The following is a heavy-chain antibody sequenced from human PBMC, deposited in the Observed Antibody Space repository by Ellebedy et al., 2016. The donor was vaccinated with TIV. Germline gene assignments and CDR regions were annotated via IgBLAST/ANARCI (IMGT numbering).Heavy chain of an antibody. Sequence: AASVKVSCKASGYTFTSYYMHWVRQAPGQGLEWMGLINDSGGGTTYAQKFQGRVTMTRDTSTSTVYMDLSSLRSEDTAVYYCARDIQDCTGGNCYPDFWGQGTLVTVSS. CDR2: INDSGGGT. V-gene: IGHV1-46*01. J-gene: IGHJ4*02. CDR3: ARDIQDCTGGNCYPDF. D-gene: IGHD2-15*01. CDR1: GYTFTSYY.